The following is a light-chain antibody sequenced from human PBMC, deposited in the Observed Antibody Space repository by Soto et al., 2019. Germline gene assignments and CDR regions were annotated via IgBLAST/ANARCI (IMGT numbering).Light chain of an antibody. CDR1: HSINNY. V-gene: IGKV1-39*01. CDR2: AAS. J-gene: IGKJ2*01. Sequence: IQMTQSPSSLSASVGDRVIITCRSDHSINNYLNWYQQRPGKGPKLLIYAASTLQSGVPSRFSGSGSGRVFTLTINSLQPEDCTTYYCQQSYRTLGTFGRGTRVEI. CDR3: QQSYRTLGT.